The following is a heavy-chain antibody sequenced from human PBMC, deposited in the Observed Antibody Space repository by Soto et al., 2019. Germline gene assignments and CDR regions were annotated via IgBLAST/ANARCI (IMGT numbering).Heavy chain of an antibody. Sequence: ASVKVSCKASGYTFTSYGISWVRQAPGQGLEWMGWISAYNGNTNYAQKLQGRVTMTKDISTSTAYMELRSLSSDDTAVYYCARYLSYYYGSGSYYNEGYYFDYWGQGTLVTVSS. V-gene: IGHV1-18*01. CDR3: ARYLSYYYGSGSYYNEGYYFDY. D-gene: IGHD3-10*01. CDR2: ISAYNGNT. J-gene: IGHJ4*02. CDR1: GYTFTSYG.